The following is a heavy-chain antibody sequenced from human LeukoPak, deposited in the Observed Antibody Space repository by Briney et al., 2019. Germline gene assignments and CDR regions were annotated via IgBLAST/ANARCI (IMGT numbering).Heavy chain of an antibody. CDR1: GFTFSSYA. CDR2: ISYDGSNK. V-gene: IGHV3-30*04. CDR3: ARPEAYSGSYRFDY. J-gene: IGHJ4*02. D-gene: IGHD1-26*01. Sequence: PGGSLRLSCAASGFTFSSYAMQWVRQAPGKGLEWVAVISYDGSNKYYADSVKGRFTISRDNSKNTLYLQMNSLRAEDTAVYYCARPEAYSGSYRFDYWGQGTLVAVSS.